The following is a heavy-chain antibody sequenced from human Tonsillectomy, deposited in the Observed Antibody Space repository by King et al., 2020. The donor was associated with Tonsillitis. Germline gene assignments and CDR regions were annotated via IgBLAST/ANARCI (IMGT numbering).Heavy chain of an antibody. CDR3: TGYSSSYDNYYYYYMDV. Sequence: VQLVESGGGLVQPGGSLKLSCAALGFTLRGLALPWVRQVPGKGREGVGRIGRKANSSAPQYPGSVKGRFTISRDDSKNTAYLQMNSLKTEDTAVYYCTGYSSSYDNYYYYYMDVWGKGTTVTVSS. V-gene: IGHV3-73*02. CDR2: IGRKANSSAP. D-gene: IGHD6-13*01. J-gene: IGHJ6*03. CDR1: GFTLRGLA.